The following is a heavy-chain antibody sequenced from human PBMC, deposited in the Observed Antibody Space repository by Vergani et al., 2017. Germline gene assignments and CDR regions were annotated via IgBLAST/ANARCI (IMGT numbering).Heavy chain of an antibody. CDR1: GGSISSYY. CDR2: IYYSGST. J-gene: IGHJ5*02. CDR3: ARGAWKLNPPDP. Sequence: VQLQESGPGLVKPSETLSLTCTVSGGSISSYYWSWIRQPPGKGLEWIGYIYYSGSTNYNPSLKSRVTISVDTSKNQFSLKLSSVTAADTAVYYCARGAWKLNPPDPWGQGTLVTVSS. D-gene: IGHD1-26*01. V-gene: IGHV4-59*01.